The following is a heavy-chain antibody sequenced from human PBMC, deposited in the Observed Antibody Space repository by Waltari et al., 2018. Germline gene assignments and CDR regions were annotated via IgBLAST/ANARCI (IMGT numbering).Heavy chain of an antibody. CDR3: ARHEISGSGWYLFDY. CDR1: GGSISSSSSY. Sequence: QLQLQESGPGLVKPSETLSLTCTVSGGSISSSSSYWGWIRQPPGKGLEWIGSIYYSGSTYYNPSLKSRVTISVDTSKNQFSLKLSSVTAADTAVYYCARHEISGSGWYLFDYWGQGTLVTVSS. D-gene: IGHD6-19*01. J-gene: IGHJ4*02. V-gene: IGHV4-39*01. CDR2: IYYSGST.